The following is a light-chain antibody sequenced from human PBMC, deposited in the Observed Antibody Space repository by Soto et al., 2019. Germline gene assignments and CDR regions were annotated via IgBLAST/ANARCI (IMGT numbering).Light chain of an antibody. Sequence: QSVLTQPPSASGTPGQRVTISCSGSSSNIGSNYVYWYQQLPGTAPKLLIYRIDQRPSGVPDRFSGSKSGTSASLAISGLRSEDEADYYCAAWDGSLRGWVFGGGTKVTVL. CDR1: SSNIGSNY. V-gene: IGLV1-47*01. CDR3: AAWDGSLRGWV. J-gene: IGLJ3*02. CDR2: RID.